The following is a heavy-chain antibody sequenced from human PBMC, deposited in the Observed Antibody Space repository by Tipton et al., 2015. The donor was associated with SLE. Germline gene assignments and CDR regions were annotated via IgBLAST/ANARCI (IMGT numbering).Heavy chain of an antibody. J-gene: IGHJ4*02. CDR3: ARDQASPGLDF. CDR1: GYTFANFW. V-gene: IGHV5-51*01. Sequence: VQLVQSGAEMKKPGESLKISCTVSGYTFANFWISWVRQTPEKGLEWMGFIYPTDSDTKYSPSFEGQVTISADKSTNTAYVQWNSLKTSDSAVYYCARDQASPGLDFWGQGTLVTVSS. CDR2: IYPTDSDT.